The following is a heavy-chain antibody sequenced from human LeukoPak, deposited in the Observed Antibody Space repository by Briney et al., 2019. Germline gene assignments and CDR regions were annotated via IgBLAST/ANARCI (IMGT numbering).Heavy chain of an antibody. V-gene: IGHV1-2*06. CDR2: INPNSGGT. D-gene: IGHD5-18*01. CDR3: ARDYSRGYSYGADY. Sequence: ASVKVSCKASGYTFTGYYMHWVRQAPGQGLEWMGRINPNSGGTNYAQEFQGRVTMTRDTSISTAYMELSRLRSDDTAVYYCARDYSRGYSYGADYWGQGTLVTVSS. J-gene: IGHJ4*02. CDR1: GYTFTGYY.